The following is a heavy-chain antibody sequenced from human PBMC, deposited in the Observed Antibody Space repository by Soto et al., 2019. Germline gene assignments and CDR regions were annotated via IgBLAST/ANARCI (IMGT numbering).Heavy chain of an antibody. V-gene: IGHV3-74*01. CDR3: VRDHHYYDFWSGNPRGYFPF. CDR2: INDDGSRT. J-gene: IGHJ2*01. CDR1: GFTLSNFW. D-gene: IGHD3-3*01. Sequence: GGYLRLSCAASGFTLSNFWMHWVRQVPGKGLVWVSRINDDGSRTKYADSVEGRLTISRDNAKNTLYLQMDSLRVDDTAVYYCVRDHHYYDFWSGNPRGYFPFWGRGTLV.